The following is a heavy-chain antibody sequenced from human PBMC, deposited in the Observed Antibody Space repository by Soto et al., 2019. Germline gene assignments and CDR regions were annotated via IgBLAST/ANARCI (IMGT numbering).Heavy chain of an antibody. Sequence: SETLSLTCTVSGGSISSSSHFWGWIRQPPGKGLEWIGSIYYSGSTYYNPSLKSRVTISVDSSKNQFSLKLNSVTAADTAVFYCEREGGGDWFDPWGQGTLVTVSS. V-gene: IGHV4-39*02. CDR2: IYYSGST. CDR3: EREGGGDWFDP. D-gene: IGHD3-16*01. J-gene: IGHJ5*02. CDR1: GGSISSSSHF.